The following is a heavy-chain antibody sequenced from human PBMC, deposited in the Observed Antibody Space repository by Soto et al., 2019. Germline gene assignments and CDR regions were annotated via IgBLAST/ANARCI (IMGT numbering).Heavy chain of an antibody. CDR3: ARATTGTYVHYYYTDV. J-gene: IGHJ6*03. CDR1: GFTFSDYY. V-gene: IGHV3-11*01. D-gene: IGHD1-1*01. CDR2: ISSSGSTI. Sequence: SGGSLRLSCAASGFTFSDYYMSWIRQAPGKGLEWVSYISSSGSTIYYADSVKGRFTISRDNAKNSLYLQMNSLRAEDTAVYYCARATTGTYVHYYYTDVWGKGTTVTVSS.